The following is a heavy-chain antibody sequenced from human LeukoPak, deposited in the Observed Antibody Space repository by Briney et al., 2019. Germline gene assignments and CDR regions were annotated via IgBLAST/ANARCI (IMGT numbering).Heavy chain of an antibody. D-gene: IGHD3-22*01. CDR2: IYSGGST. Sequence: AGGSLRLSCAASGFTVSSNYMSWVRQAPGKGLEWVSVIYSGGSTYYADSVKGRFTISRDNSKNTLYLQMNSLRAEDTAVYYYAKADYYDSSGYYSAAFYFDYWGQGTLVTVSS. CDR3: AKADYYDSSGYYSAAFYFDY. J-gene: IGHJ4*02. CDR1: GFTVSSNY. V-gene: IGHV3-53*01.